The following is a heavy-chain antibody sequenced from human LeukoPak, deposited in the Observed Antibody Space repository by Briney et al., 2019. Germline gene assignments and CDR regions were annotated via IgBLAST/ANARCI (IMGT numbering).Heavy chain of an antibody. J-gene: IGHJ4*02. V-gene: IGHV3-7*01. CDR2: IKPDGSAK. Sequence: GGSLRLSCGASGFTFSTYWMTWVRQAPGKGLERVAHIKPDGSAKYYADSVRGRFIISRDNAKNSVFLQMDSLRAEDTAVYYCTRGHWALAYGSQGTLVSVSS. CDR3: TRGHWALAY. CDR1: GFTFSTYW. D-gene: IGHD3-16*01.